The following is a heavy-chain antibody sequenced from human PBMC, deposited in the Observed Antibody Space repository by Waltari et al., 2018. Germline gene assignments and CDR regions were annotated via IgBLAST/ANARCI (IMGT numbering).Heavy chain of an antibody. CDR2: INHSGST. D-gene: IGHD4-17*01. J-gene: IGHJ3*02. V-gene: IGHV4-34*01. CDR1: GGSFSGYY. Sequence: QVQLQQWGAGLLKPSETLSLTCAVYGGSFSGYYWSWIRQPPGKGLEWIGEINHSGSTNYSPSLKSRVTISVDTSKNQFSLRLSSVTAADTAVYYCARITTVTTSAFDIWGQGTMVTVSS. CDR3: ARITTVTTSAFDI.